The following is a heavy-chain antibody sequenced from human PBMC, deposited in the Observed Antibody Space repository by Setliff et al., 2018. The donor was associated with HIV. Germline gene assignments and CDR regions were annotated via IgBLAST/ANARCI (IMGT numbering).Heavy chain of an antibody. CDR2: FDPEDGEI. Sequence: GASVKVSCKVSGYTLTELSMHWVRQAPGKGLVWMGGFDPEDGEIIYAQKFQGRVTMIEDTSTDTAYMELSSLRSEDTAVYYCAAVRLNHLGYCRSATCYPDYWGQGTLVTVSS. D-gene: IGHD2-15*01. J-gene: IGHJ4*02. CDR1: GYTLTELS. CDR3: AAVRLNHLGYCRSATCYPDY. V-gene: IGHV1-24*01.